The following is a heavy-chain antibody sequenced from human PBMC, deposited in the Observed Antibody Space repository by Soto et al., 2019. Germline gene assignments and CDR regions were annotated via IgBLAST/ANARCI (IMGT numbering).Heavy chain of an antibody. D-gene: IGHD1-20*01. CDR3: AKYLGIDYYYYMDV. CDR1: GFTFSSYA. J-gene: IGHJ6*03. Sequence: GGSLRLSCAASGFTFSSYAMSWVRQAPGKGLEWVSAISGSGGSTYYADSVKGRFTISRDNSKNTLYLQMNSLRAEDTAVYYCAKYLGIDYYYYMDVWGKGTTVTVSS. CDR2: ISGSGGST. V-gene: IGHV3-23*01.